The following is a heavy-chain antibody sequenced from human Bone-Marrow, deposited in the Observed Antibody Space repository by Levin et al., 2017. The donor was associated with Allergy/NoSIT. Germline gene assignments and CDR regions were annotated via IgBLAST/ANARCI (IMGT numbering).Heavy chain of an antibody. Sequence: PSQTLSLTCAVYGRSFSDYYWTWIRQSPGKGLEWIGDINHSGSTNYNPSLKSRVTISVDTSKNQFSLNLTSVTAADTAVYYCARRRYGPPNYWGQGTLVTVSS. V-gene: IGHV4-34*01. CDR1: GRSFSDYY. CDR3: ARRRYGPPNY. J-gene: IGHJ4*02. D-gene: IGHD3-16*01. CDR2: INHSGST.